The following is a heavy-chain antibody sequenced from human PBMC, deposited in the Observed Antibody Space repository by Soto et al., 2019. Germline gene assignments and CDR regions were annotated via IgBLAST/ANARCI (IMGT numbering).Heavy chain of an antibody. V-gene: IGHV3-23*01. Sequence: RASVRLSCRASGFRFGKSAMAWVRQAPGKGLEWVSGISASGGRAYYADSAKGRFTISRDNSNNTLYLQMSSLRAEDTAVYYCAKDLEVLSARFESWGQGA. J-gene: IGHJ4*02. CDR1: GFRFGKSA. CDR2: ISASGGRA. D-gene: IGHD2-15*01. CDR3: AKDLEVLSARFES.